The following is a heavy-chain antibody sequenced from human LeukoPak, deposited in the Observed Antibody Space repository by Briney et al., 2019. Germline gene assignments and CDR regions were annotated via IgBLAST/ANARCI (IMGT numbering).Heavy chain of an antibody. CDR1: GGTFSSYA. CDR3: ARDGAVYYDTGGYSYFDN. V-gene: IGHV1-69*05. CDR2: FIPIFGTA. J-gene: IGHJ4*02. D-gene: IGHD3-22*01. Sequence: ASVKVSCKASGGTFSSYAISWVRQPLGQGLNGRGGFIPIFGTANYAQKLQGRVTMTTDTSTTTAYMELRSLRSEDTAVYYCARDGAVYYDTGGYSYFDNWGQGTLVTVSS.